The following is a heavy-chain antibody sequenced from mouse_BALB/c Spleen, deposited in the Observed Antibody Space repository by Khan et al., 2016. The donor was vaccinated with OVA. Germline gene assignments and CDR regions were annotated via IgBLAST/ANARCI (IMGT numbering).Heavy chain of an antibody. CDR3: ARREKYGYDPSWFAY. Sequence: QVRLQQSGAELVRPGASVKLSCKASGYIFTSYWMNWVKQRPGQGLEWIGMIDPSDSETHYNQMFKDKATLTVDKFSRTAYMQLSSLTSEDSAVYYCARREKYGYDPSWFAYWGQGTLVTVPA. V-gene: IGHV1-61*01. J-gene: IGHJ3*01. D-gene: IGHD2-2*01. CDR2: IDPSDSET. CDR1: GYIFTSYW.